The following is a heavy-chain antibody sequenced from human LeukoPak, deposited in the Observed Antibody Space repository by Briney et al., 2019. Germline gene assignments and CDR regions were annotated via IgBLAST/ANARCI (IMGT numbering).Heavy chain of an antibody. CDR3: ARESPVGGDY. V-gene: IGHV4-38-2*02. CDR1: GYSISSGYY. CDR2: IYHSGST. J-gene: IGHJ4*02. D-gene: IGHD3-16*01. Sequence: PSETLSLTCTVSGYSISSGYYWGWIRQPPGKGLEWIGSIYHSGSTYYNPSLKSRVTISVDTSKNQFSLKLSSVTAADTAVYYCARESPVGGDYWGQGTLATVSS.